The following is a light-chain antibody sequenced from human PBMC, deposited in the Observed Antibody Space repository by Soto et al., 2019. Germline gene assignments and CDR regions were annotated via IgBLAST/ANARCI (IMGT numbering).Light chain of an antibody. J-gene: IGLJ3*02. CDR1: SSDVGTYDL. CDR3: CSFAGSNSWV. V-gene: IGLV2-23*01. CDR2: EAT. Sequence: QSVLTQPASVSGSPGQSITISCTGTSSDVGTYDLVSWYQHHPGAAPKLIIYEATRRPSGISNRFSGSKSGNTASLTISGLQAEDDAYYYCCSFAGSNSWVFGGGTKLTVL.